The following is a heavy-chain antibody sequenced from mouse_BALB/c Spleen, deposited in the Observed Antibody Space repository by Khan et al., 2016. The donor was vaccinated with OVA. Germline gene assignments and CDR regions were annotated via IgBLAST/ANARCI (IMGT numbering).Heavy chain of an antibody. V-gene: IGHV5-6*01. CDR1: GFTFSSSS. CDR2: ISSGGDYT. J-gene: IGHJ3*01. D-gene: IGHD4-1*01. CDR3: ASHLTGSFAY. Sequence: EVQLLETGGDLVKPGGSLKLSCAASGFTFSSSSTSWVRQTPDKRLEWVATISSGGDYTYYPDSVKGRFTISRDNAKNTLYLQMSSLKSEDTAMYYCASHLTGSFAYWGQGTLVTVSA.